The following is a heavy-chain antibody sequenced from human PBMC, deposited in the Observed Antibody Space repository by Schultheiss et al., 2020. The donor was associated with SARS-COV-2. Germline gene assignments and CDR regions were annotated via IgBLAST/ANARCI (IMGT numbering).Heavy chain of an antibody. V-gene: IGHV3-23*01. CDR3: AKGLAFGYGYNYYAMDV. Sequence: GGSLRLSCAASGFTFNSYAMNWVRQAPGRGLEWVSGLSGSGGSTYYANFAKGRFTISRDNSKSTLFLQMNVLRADDTAVYFCAKGLAFGYGYNYYAMDVWGQGTTVNVSS. CDR2: LSGSGGST. CDR1: GFTFNSYA. D-gene: IGHD5-18*01. J-gene: IGHJ6*02.